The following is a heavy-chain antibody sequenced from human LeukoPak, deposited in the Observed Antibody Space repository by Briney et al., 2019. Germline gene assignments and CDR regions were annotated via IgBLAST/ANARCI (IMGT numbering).Heavy chain of an antibody. CDR3: ARRPPYYGSGTSSWFDP. CDR1: GYAFIGYY. D-gene: IGHD3-10*01. Sequence: ASVKVSCKASGYAFIGYYIHWVRQAPGQGLEWMGRINPSTGVTKYAQKFQGRVTLTRDTSISTAYMGLTSLTSDDTAVYYCARRPPYYGSGTSSWFDPWGQGTLVTVSS. V-gene: IGHV1-2*06. CDR2: INPSTGVT. J-gene: IGHJ5*02.